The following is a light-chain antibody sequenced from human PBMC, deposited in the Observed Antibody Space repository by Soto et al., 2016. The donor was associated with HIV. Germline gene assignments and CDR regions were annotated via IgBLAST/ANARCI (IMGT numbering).Light chain of an antibody. CDR2: DDS. V-gene: IGLV3-21*03. J-gene: IGLJ2*01. CDR3: QVWDSSSDHYVV. Sequence: SYELTQPPSVSVAPGKTARIACGGNNIGTRSVHWYQQKAGQAPELVVYDDSDRPSGIPERFSGSNSGNTATLTISRVEAGDEADYYCQVWDSSSDHYVVFGGGTKLTVL. CDR1: NIGTRS.